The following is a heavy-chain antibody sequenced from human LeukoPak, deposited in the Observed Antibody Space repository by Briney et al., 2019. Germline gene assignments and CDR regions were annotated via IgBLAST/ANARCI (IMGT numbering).Heavy chain of an antibody. D-gene: IGHD3-22*01. Sequence: GGSLRLSCTASGFTFSNFWMGWVRQAPGKGLEWVGRIKRRTDGGTRDYAAPVKGRFTISRDDSENMLYLQMNSLKIEDTAVYYCTTPENYYDSRGDLFDYWGQGTLVTVSS. CDR3: TTPENYYDSRGDLFDY. J-gene: IGHJ4*02. CDR1: GFTFSNFW. CDR2: IKRRTDGGTR. V-gene: IGHV3-15*01.